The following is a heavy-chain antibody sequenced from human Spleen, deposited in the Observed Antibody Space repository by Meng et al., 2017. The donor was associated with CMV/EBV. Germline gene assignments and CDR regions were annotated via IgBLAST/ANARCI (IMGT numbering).Heavy chain of an antibody. J-gene: IGHJ6*02. CDR3: AILGYCSSTSCYQPNYYGMDV. CDR1: GFTFDDYA. CDR2: ISWNSGSI. Sequence: SLKISCAASGFTFDDYAMHWVRQAPGKGLEWVSGISWNSGSIGYADSVKGRFTISRDNAKNSLYLQMNSLRAEDTALYYSAILGYCSSTSCYQPNYYGMDVWGQGTTVTVSS. D-gene: IGHD2-2*01. V-gene: IGHV3-9*01.